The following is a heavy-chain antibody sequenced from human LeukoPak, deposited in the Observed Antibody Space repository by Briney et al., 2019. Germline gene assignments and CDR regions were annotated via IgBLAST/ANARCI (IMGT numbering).Heavy chain of an antibody. Sequence: PGGSLRLSCAASGFTFSTYAMNWVRQASGKGLEWGSNISGSGVSIYYADSVKGRFTISRDSSKSTLYLQMNSLRAEDTAVYYCAAGRSGYDQFDYWGQGTLVTVSS. CDR1: GFTFSTYA. V-gene: IGHV3-23*01. CDR2: ISGSGVSI. J-gene: IGHJ4*02. CDR3: AAGRSGYDQFDY. D-gene: IGHD5-12*01.